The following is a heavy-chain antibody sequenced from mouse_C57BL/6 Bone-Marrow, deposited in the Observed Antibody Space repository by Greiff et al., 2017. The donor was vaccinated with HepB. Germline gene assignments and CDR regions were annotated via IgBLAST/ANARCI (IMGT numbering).Heavy chain of an antibody. Sequence: VQLVESGAELARPGASVKLSCKASGYTFTSYGMSWVKQRTGQGLEWIGEIYPRSGNTYYNEKFKGKATLTADKSSSTAYMELRSLTSEDSAVYFCARSSPGPGFAYWGQGTLVTVSA. CDR2: IYPRSGNT. CDR1: GYTFTSYG. CDR3: ARSSPGPGFAY. V-gene: IGHV1-81*01. J-gene: IGHJ3*01.